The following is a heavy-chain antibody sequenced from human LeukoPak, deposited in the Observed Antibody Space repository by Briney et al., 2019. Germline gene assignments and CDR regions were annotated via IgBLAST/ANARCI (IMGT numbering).Heavy chain of an antibody. CDR1: GGSISSGNYY. D-gene: IGHD6-13*01. J-gene: IGHJ4*02. CDR2: IFYSGSS. V-gene: IGHV4-39*01. CDR3: ARLAAAAGDY. Sequence: PSETLSLTCTVSGGSISSGNYYCGWIRQPPGKGLEWIGSIFYSGSSAYNPSLKSRVTISVDTSKNQFSLKLSSVTAADTAVYYCARLAAAAGDYWGQGTLVTVSS.